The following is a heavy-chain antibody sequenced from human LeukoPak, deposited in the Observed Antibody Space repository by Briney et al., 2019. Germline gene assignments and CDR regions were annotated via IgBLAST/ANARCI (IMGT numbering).Heavy chain of an antibody. CDR2: INHSGST. J-gene: IGHJ4*02. D-gene: IGHD3-10*01. Sequence: PSETLSLTCAVYGGSFSGYYWSWIRQPPGKGLEWIGEINHSGSTNYNPSLKSRVTISIDTSKKQFSLNLSSVTAADTAVYYCATYGSGSYFFEYWGQGTLVTVSS. V-gene: IGHV4-34*01. CDR3: ATYGSGSYFFEY. CDR1: GGSFSGYY.